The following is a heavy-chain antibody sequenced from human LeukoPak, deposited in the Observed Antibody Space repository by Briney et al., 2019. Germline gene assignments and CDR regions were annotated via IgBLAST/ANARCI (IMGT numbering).Heavy chain of an antibody. J-gene: IGHJ4*02. CDR1: GFTFGDYA. Sequence: GGSLRLSCTASGFTFGDYAMSWVRQAPGKGLEWVGFIRSKTYGGTTEYAASVKGRFTISRDDSKSIAYLQMNSLKTDDTAVYYCTEGSSGPYDYWGQGTLVTASS. CDR2: IRSKTYGGTT. V-gene: IGHV3-49*04. CDR3: TEGSSGPYDY. D-gene: IGHD3-22*01.